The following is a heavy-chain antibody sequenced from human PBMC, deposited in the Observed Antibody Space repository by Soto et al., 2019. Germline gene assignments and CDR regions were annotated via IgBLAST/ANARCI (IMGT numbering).Heavy chain of an antibody. CDR3: ARDSPIAATLYYYYAMDV. CDR1: VYTLTSYG. J-gene: IGHJ6*02. Sequence: ASVKVSCKASVYTLTSYGISWVRQAPGQGLEWTGWISTYNGNTNYAQKLQGRVTMTTDTSTSTAYMELRSLRSDDTAVYYCARDSPIAATLYYYYAMDVWGQGTTVTVSS. D-gene: IGHD6-13*01. CDR2: ISTYNGNT. V-gene: IGHV1-18*01.